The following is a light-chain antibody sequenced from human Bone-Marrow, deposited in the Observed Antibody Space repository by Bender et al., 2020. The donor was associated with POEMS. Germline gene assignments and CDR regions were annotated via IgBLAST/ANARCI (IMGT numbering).Light chain of an antibody. Sequence: QSALTQLASVFGSPGQSISIACTGSSSDVGGYNYVSWYQQHPGKAPKLLIYDVTTRPSRISDRFSGFKSGNTAFLSIDGLRAEDEADYYCSSYTSSRTLYVFGTGTKV. CDR1: SSDVGGYNY. J-gene: IGLJ1*01. CDR2: DVT. V-gene: IGLV2-14*01. CDR3: SSYTSSRTLYV.